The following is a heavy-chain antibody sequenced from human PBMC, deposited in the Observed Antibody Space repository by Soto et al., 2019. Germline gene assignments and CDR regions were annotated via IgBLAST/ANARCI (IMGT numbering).Heavy chain of an antibody. V-gene: IGHV3-7*01. J-gene: IGHJ4*02. CDR2: INGDGSEE. CDR3: AAGSPPDY. CDR1: GFTFSTSW. Sequence: EVQLVESGGVLVQPGGSLRVSCAASGFTFSTSWMNWVRQAPGKGLEWVANINGDGSEEYYVDSVRGRFTISRDNVKNSRFLQMTSLRAEDTAVYYCAAGSPPDYWGQGTLVTVSS.